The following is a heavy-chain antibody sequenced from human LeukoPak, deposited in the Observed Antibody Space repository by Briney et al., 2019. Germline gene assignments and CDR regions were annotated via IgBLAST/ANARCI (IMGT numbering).Heavy chain of an antibody. D-gene: IGHD2-21*01. CDR2: IYYSGSA. J-gene: IGHJ4*02. Sequence: PSETLSLTCTVSGGSISDYSWSWIRQPPGKGLEWIGNIYYSGSANHNPSLKSRVTISRDTSKNQFSLKLTSVTTADTAVYYCARSLLPSLVDYWGQGTLVTVSS. CDR1: GGSISDYS. V-gene: IGHV4-59*01. CDR3: ARSLLPSLVDY.